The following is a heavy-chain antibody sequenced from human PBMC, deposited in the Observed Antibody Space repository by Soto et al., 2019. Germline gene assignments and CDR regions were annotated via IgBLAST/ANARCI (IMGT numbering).Heavy chain of an antibody. Sequence: ASVKGSCKASGYTFTSYAMHWVRQTPGQRLEWMGWINAGNGNTKYSQKFQGRVTITRDTSASTAYMELSSLRSEDTAVYYCAIGDSSGYYYDAFDIWGQGTMVTVSS. CDR3: AIGDSSGYYYDAFDI. V-gene: IGHV1-3*01. J-gene: IGHJ3*02. CDR2: INAGNGNT. D-gene: IGHD3-22*01. CDR1: GYTFTSYA.